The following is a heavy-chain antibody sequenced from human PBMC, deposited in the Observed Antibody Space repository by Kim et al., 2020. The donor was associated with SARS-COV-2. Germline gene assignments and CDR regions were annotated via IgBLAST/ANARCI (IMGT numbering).Heavy chain of an antibody. V-gene: IGHV3-30*03. D-gene: IGHD1-1*01. Sequence: GGSLRLSCAASGFTFSSYGMHWVRQAPGKGLEWVAVISYDGSNKYYADSVKGRFTISRDNSKNTLYLQMNSLRAEDTAVYYCATTASERWGFFDYWGQGTLVTVSS. J-gene: IGHJ4*02. CDR3: ATTASERWGFFDY. CDR2: ISYDGSNK. CDR1: GFTFSSYG.